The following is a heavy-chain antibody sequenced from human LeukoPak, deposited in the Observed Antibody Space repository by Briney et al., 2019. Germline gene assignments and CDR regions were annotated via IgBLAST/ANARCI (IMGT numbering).Heavy chain of an antibody. V-gene: IGHV4-59*11. J-gene: IGHJ3*02. CDR2: IYYSGST. D-gene: IGHD3-22*01. Sequence: NPSETLSLICTVSGGPISSHYWSWIRQPPGKGLEWIGYIYYSGSTNYNPSLKSRVTISVDTSKNQFSLKLSSVTAADTAVYYCARVGYYDSTDAFDIWGQGTMVTVSS. CDR3: ARVGYYDSTDAFDI. CDR1: GGPISSHY.